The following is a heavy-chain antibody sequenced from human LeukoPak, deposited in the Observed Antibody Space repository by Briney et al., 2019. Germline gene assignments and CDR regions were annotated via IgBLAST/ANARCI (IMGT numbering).Heavy chain of an antibody. Sequence: PGGSLRLSCAASGFTFSSCGMHWVRRAPGKGLEWVAVISYDGSNKYYADSVKGRFTISRDNSKNTLYLQMNSLRAEDTAVYYCAKDGHREKTVTTDFQHWGQGTLVTVSS. J-gene: IGHJ1*01. CDR3: AKDGHREKTVTTDFQH. CDR1: GFTFSSCG. D-gene: IGHD4-17*01. V-gene: IGHV3-30*18. CDR2: ISYDGSNK.